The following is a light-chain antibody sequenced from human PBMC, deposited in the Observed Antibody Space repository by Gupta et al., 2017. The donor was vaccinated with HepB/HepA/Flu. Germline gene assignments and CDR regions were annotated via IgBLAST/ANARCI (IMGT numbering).Light chain of an antibody. Sequence: DIQMTQSPSSLSASVGDRVTITCRASQRVSTYLNWYQQKPGKVPKLLIFGSSTLQGGVPSRFSGSGSGTDFSLTISSLQPEYFATYYCQQSYSSLLTFGGGTKVEV. CDR1: QRVSTY. CDR2: GSS. V-gene: IGKV1-39*01. CDR3: QQSYSSLLT. J-gene: IGKJ4*01.